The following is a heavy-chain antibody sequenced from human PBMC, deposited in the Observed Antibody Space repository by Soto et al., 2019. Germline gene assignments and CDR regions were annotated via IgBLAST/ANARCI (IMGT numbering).Heavy chain of an antibody. CDR3: AIALYGGSSRFDD. D-gene: IGHD1-26*01. J-gene: IGHJ4*02. Sequence: QVQLVESGGGVVQPGRSLRLSCVASGFTFSNNGIHWVRQAPGTGLEWVAGIPSDGSKKYYADSVKGRFTISRDNSKNTLELQTTRLRADDRAGICCAIALYGGSSRFDDLGQGTLVTVSS. V-gene: IGHV3-30*03. CDR2: IPSDGSKK. CDR1: GFTFSNNG.